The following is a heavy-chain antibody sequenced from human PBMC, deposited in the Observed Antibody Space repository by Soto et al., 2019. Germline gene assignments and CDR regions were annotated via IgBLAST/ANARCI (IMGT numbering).Heavy chain of an antibody. CDR2: IYWNDDK. CDR1: GFSLNTNGLA. D-gene: IGHD3-22*01. CDR3: ARGKYYYHSSDGKNWLDP. Sequence: SVPTLVNPTQTLTLTCTFSGFSLNTNGLAVGWIRQPPRKALEWLGFIYWNDDKRYSPSVDSRLTLTKDTSKNEVVLTMTNMDPADTATYYCARGKYYYHSSDGKNWLDPWGQGTLVTVS. J-gene: IGHJ5*02. V-gene: IGHV2-5*01.